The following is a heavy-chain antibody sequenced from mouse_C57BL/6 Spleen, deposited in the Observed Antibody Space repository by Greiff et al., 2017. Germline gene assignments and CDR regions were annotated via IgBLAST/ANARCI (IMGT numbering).Heavy chain of an antibody. CDR1: GFTFSSYG. CDR2: ISSGGSYT. V-gene: IGHV5-6*02. J-gene: IGHJ2*01. CDR3: ARRWDYDIYFDY. D-gene: IGHD2-4*01. Sequence: EVKLVESGGDLVKPGGSLKLSCAASGFTFSSYGMSWVRQTPDKRLEWVATISSGGSYTYYPDSVKGRFTISRDNAKNTLYLQMSSLKSEDTAMYYCARRWDYDIYFDYWGQGTTPTVSS.